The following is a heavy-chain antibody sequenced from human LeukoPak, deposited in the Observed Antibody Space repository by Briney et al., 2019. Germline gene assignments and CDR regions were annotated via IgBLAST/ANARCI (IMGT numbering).Heavy chain of an antibody. D-gene: IGHD1-1*01. CDR3: ARAPAPDGTDY. J-gene: IGHJ4*02. V-gene: IGHV1-2*02. Sequence: ASVKVSCKASGYTFTGYYMYWVRQAPGQGLEWMGWINPYSGGTSYAQKFQGRVTMTRDTSITAAYMELSSLRSDDTAVYFCARAPAPDGTDYWGQGTLVTV. CDR2: INPYSGGT. CDR1: GYTFTGYY.